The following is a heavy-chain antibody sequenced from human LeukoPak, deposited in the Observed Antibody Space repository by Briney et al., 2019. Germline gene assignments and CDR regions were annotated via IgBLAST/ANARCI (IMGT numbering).Heavy chain of an antibody. J-gene: IGHJ6*02. CDR1: GYSFTSYW. D-gene: IGHD2-2*01. V-gene: IGHV5-51*01. Sequence: GESLKISCKGSGYSFTSYWIGWVRQMPGKGLEWMGIIYPGDSDTRYSPSFQGQVTISADKSISTAYLQWSSLKASDTAMYYCARLIDGPDGGYCSSTSCKRNYYYYGMDVWGQGTTVTVSS. CDR2: IYPGDSDT. CDR3: ARLIDGPDGGYCSSTSCKRNYYYYGMDV.